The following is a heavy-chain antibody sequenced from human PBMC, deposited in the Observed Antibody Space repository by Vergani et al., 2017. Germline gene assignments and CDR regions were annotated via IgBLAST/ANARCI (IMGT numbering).Heavy chain of an antibody. V-gene: IGHV3-9*02. Sequence: EVQLEESGGGLVLPGRSLRLSCVASGFTSAGYAMHWVRQAPGKGLEWVSGISWNSNSIGYADSVKGRFTISRDNAKNSLYLQMNSLRVDDTAVYYCAKDLGGCNSISCSYYMDVWGKGTTVTV. CDR2: ISWNSNSI. D-gene: IGHD2/OR15-2a*01. J-gene: IGHJ6*03. CDR3: AKDLGGCNSISCSYYMDV. CDR1: GFTSAGYA.